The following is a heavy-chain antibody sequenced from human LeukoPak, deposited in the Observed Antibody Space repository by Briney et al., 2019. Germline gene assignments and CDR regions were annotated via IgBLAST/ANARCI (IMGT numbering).Heavy chain of an antibody. CDR3: AKPEYSGATPTA. J-gene: IGHJ4*02. D-gene: IGHD6-6*01. Sequence: GGSLRLSCAASGFTFSSYGMSWVRQAPGKGLEWVAFIRDDGSNTYYADSVKGRFTISRDNSKNTLYLQMNSLRAEDTAVYYCAKPEYSGATPTAGGQGTLV. CDR2: IRDDGSNT. V-gene: IGHV3-30*02. CDR1: GFTFSSYG.